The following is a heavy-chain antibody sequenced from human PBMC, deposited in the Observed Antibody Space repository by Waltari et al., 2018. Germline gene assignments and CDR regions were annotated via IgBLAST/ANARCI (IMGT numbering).Heavy chain of an antibody. CDR1: GFTFSGYS. CDR3: ARDRRGYFDY. J-gene: IGHJ4*02. V-gene: IGHV3-21*01. Sequence: EVQLVVSGGGLVKPGGSLRLSCEASGFTFSGYSMNWVRQAPGKGLEWVSSISGDSRFIYYADSVNGRFTISSDDAKNSLYLQMNSLRVEDTAVYYCARDRRGYFDYWGPGTLVSVSS. CDR2: ISGDSRFI. D-gene: IGHD3-16*01.